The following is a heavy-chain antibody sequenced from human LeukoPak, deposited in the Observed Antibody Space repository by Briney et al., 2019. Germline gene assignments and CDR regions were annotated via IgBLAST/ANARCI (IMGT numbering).Heavy chain of an antibody. V-gene: IGHV4-39*07. J-gene: IGHJ3*02. CDR1: GGSISSSSYY. D-gene: IGHD3-22*01. CDR2: IYYSGST. Sequence: SETLSLTCTVSGGSISSSSYYWGWIRQPPGKGLEWIGSIYYSGSTYYNPSLKSRVTISVDTSKNQFSLRLSSVTAADTAVYYCARKRVVKHRGAFDIWGQGTMVTVSS. CDR3: ARKRVVKHRGAFDI.